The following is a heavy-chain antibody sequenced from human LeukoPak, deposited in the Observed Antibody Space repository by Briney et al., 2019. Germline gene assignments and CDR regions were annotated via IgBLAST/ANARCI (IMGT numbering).Heavy chain of an antibody. CDR3: TRNGTTVTMNSYYYYYYYMDV. Sequence: PGGSLRLSCTASGFTFADYAMSWVRQAPGKGLEWVGVIRNKAYGGTTEYAASVKGRFTISRDDSKSIAYLQMNSLKTEDTAVYYCTRNGTTVTMNSYYYYYYYMDVWGKGTTVTVSS. V-gene: IGHV3-49*04. CDR2: IRNKAYGGTT. J-gene: IGHJ6*03. D-gene: IGHD4-17*01. CDR1: GFTFADYA.